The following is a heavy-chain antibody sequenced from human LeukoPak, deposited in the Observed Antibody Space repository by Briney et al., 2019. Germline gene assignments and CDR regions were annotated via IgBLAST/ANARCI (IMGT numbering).Heavy chain of an antibody. CDR3: ARGAYYYDSSGYYYFKGLDY. V-gene: IGHV4-39*07. CDR1: GGSISSSTYY. Sequence: PSETLSLTCTVSGGSISSSTYYWGWIRQPPGKGLEWIGTIYYSGSTNYNPSLKSRVTISVDTSKNQFSLKLSSVTAADTAVYYCARGAYYYDSSGYYYFKGLDYWGQGTLVTVSS. CDR2: IYYSGST. J-gene: IGHJ4*02. D-gene: IGHD3-22*01.